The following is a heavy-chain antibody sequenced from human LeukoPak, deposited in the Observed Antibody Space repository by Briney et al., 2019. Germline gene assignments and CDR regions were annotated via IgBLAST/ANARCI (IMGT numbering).Heavy chain of an antibody. V-gene: IGHV4-34*01. CDR1: GGSFSGYY. CDR3: VRGGYSSSWYREIWFDP. CDR2: INHSGST. D-gene: IGHD6-13*01. J-gene: IGHJ5*02. Sequence: SETLSLTCAVYGGSFSGYYWSWIRQPPGKGLEWIGEINHSGSTNYNPSLKSRVTISVDTSKNQFSLKLSSVTAADTAVYYCVRGGYSSSWYREIWFDPWGQGTLVTVSS.